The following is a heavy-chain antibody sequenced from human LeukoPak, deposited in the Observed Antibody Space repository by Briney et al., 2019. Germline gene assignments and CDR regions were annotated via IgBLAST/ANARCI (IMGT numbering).Heavy chain of an antibody. CDR3: ARYNTAMALLDAFDI. D-gene: IGHD5-18*01. CDR1: GGSISSYY. Sequence: SETLSLTCTVSGGSISSYYWSWIRQPPGKGLEWIGYIYYSGSTNYNPSLKSRVTISVDTSKNQFSLKLSSVTAADTAVYYCARYNTAMALLDAFDIWGQGTMVTVSS. CDR2: IYYSGST. J-gene: IGHJ3*02. V-gene: IGHV4-59*01.